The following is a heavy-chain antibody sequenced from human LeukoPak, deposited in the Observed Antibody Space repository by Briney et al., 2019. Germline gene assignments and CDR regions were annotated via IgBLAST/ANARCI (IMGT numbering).Heavy chain of an antibody. D-gene: IGHD3-3*01. V-gene: IGHV1-69*01. CDR1: GGTFSSYA. CDR3: ARAVLEWLWVWFDP. CDR2: LIPIFGTA. Sequence: RASVKVSCKASGGTFSSYAISWVRQAPGQGLEWMGGLIPIFGTANYAQKFQGRVTITADESTSTAYMELSSLRSEDTAVYYCARAVLEWLWVWFDPWGQGTLVTVSS. J-gene: IGHJ5*02.